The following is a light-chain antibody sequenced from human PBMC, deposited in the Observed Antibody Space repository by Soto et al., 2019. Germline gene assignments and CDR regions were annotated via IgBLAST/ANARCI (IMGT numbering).Light chain of an antibody. CDR1: QSVSSSY. Sequence: EIVLTQSPGTLSLSPGERATLSCRASQSVSSSYLAWYQQKPGQAPRLLIYGASSRATGIPDRFSGSGYGTDFTLTISRLELEDFAVYYCQQYGSSPPYTVGQETKLEIK. CDR2: GAS. J-gene: IGKJ2*01. CDR3: QQYGSSPPYT. V-gene: IGKV3-20*01.